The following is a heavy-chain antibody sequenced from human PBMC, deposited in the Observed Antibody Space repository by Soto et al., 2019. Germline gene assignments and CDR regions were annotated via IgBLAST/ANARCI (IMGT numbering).Heavy chain of an antibody. CDR2: MNPNSGNT. CDR3: ARDPIHRIYCSGGSCYGNWFDP. V-gene: IGHV1-8*01. Sequence: ASVKVSCKASGYTFTSYDINWVRQATGQGLEWMGWMNPNSGNTGYAQKFQGRVTMTRNTSISTAYMERSSLRSEDTAVYYCARDPIHRIYCSGGSCYGNWFDPWGQGPLVTVSS. CDR1: GYTFTSYD. J-gene: IGHJ5*02. D-gene: IGHD2-15*01.